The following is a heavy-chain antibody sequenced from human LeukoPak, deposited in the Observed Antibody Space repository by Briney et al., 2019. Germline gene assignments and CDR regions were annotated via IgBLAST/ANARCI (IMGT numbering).Heavy chain of an antibody. J-gene: IGHJ3*02. CDR2: IYHSGST. CDR1: GGSINSSSYY. V-gene: IGHV4-39*07. CDR3: ARGKGYYYDTSGYYTDAFDI. D-gene: IGHD3-22*01. Sequence: SETLSLTCTVPGGSINSSSYYWGWIRQPPGKGLEWIGSIYHSGSTYYNPSLKSRVTISVDTSKNQFSLKLSYVTAADTAVYYCARGKGYYYDTSGYYTDAFDIWGQGTMVTVSS.